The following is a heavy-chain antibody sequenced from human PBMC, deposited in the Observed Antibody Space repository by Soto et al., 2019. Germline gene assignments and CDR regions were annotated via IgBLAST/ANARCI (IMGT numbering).Heavy chain of an antibody. CDR2: ISSSASTI. V-gene: IGHV3-11*01. Sequence: QVQLVESGGGLVKPGGSLRLSCAASGFTFSDYYMSWIRQAPGKGLEWVSYISSSASTIYYADSVQGRFTISRDNAKNSLYLQMNSLRAEDTAVYYCARPRDYCSGGSCYKHYYYYSMDVWGKGTTVTVSS. J-gene: IGHJ6*03. CDR3: ARPRDYCSGGSCYKHYYYYSMDV. D-gene: IGHD2-15*01. CDR1: GFTFSDYY.